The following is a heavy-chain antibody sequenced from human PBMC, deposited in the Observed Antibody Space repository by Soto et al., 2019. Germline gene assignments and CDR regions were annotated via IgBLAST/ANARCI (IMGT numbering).Heavy chain of an antibody. D-gene: IGHD2-21*01. CDR2: VYYSGGA. CDR1: GVSIHNSHSF. V-gene: IGHV4-39*01. J-gene: IGHJ5*01. CDR3: GRVVEGATRHTDLDS. Sequence: SETLSITCTVSGVSIHNSHSFWGWIRQPPGKGLEFIGTVYYSGGAHYNSSLKSRVTISVDTANNQVSLRMGSLTAADTAVYYCGRVVEGATRHTDLDSWGQGTLVTVSS.